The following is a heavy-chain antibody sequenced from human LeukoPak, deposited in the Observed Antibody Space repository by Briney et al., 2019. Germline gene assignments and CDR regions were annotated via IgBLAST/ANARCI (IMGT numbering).Heavy chain of an antibody. CDR2: ISSNGGST. J-gene: IGHJ4*02. V-gene: IGHV3-64*01. D-gene: IGHD1-26*01. CDR3: ARDWTSGIVGATAID. CDR1: GFTFSSYA. Sequence: GGSLRLSCAASGFTFSSYAMHWVRQAPGKGLESVSAISSNGGSTYYANSVKGRFTISRDNSKNTLYLQMGSLRAEDMAVYYCARDWTSGIVGATAIDWGQGTLVTVSS.